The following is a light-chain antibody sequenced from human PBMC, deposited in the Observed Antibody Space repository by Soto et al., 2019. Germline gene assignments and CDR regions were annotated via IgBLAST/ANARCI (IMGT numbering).Light chain of an antibody. CDR1: NIGSKT. CDR3: QVWDSNSDHVV. Sequence: SYELTQPPSVSVAPGKTARITCEGNNIGSKTVHWYQQKPGQAPMLVIYYDIDRPSGIPERFSGSNSGDTATLTISRVEVGDEADYYCQVWDSNSDHVVFGGGTKLTVL. CDR2: YDI. J-gene: IGLJ2*01. V-gene: IGLV3-21*04.